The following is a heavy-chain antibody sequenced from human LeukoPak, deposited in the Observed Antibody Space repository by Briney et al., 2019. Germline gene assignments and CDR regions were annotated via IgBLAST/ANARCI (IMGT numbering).Heavy chain of an antibody. J-gene: IGHJ4*02. D-gene: IGHD5-12*01. V-gene: IGHV1-69*04. Sequence: ASVKVSCKASGGTFSSYTISWVRQAPGQGLEWMGRIIPILGIANYAQKFQGRVTITADKSTSTAYMELSSLRSEDTAVYYCARDWGDYDFLDYWGQGTLVTVSS. CDR1: GGTFSSYT. CDR3: ARDWGDYDFLDY. CDR2: IIPILGIA.